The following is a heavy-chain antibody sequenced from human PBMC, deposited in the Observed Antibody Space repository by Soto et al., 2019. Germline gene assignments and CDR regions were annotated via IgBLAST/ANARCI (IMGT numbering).Heavy chain of an antibody. V-gene: IGHV3-74*01. CDR2: INSDGSST. Sequence: ESVRLSCAASGFTFSSYWMHWVRQAPGKGLVWVSRINSDGSSTSYADSVKGRFTISRDNAKNTLYLQMNSLRAEDTAVYYCARLKGTMVWGEDVCDLWGPGTRV. CDR3: ARLKGTMVWGEDVCDL. CDR1: GFTFSSYW. J-gene: IGHJ5*02. D-gene: IGHD3-10*01.